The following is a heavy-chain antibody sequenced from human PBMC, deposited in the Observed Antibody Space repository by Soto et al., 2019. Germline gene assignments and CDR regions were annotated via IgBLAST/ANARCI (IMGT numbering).Heavy chain of an antibody. Sequence: NPSETLSLTCTFSVGSISSGDYYCSWIRQPPGKGLEWIGYIYYSGSTYYNPSLKSRVTISVDTSKNQFSLKLSSVTAADTAVYYCARDRRLGTGWFDPWGQGTLVTVSS. CDR3: ARDRRLGTGWFDP. CDR1: VGSISSGDYY. V-gene: IGHV4-30-4*01. D-gene: IGHD3-16*01. J-gene: IGHJ5*02. CDR2: IYYSGST.